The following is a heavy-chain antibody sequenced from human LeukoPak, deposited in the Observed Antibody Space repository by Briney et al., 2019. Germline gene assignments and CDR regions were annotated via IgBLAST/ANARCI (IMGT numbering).Heavy chain of an antibody. J-gene: IGHJ4*02. CDR3: AREDYYAPDY. V-gene: IGHV1-2*06. CDR2: INPNTGDT. CDR1: GYTFTGYY. Sequence: ASVKVSCKVSGYTFTGYYMHWVRQAPGQGLEWMGRINPNTGDTNYAQEFQGRVTMTRDTSITTAYMDLNRLKSDDTAVYYCAREDYYAPDYWGQGTLVTVSS. D-gene: IGHD2-2*01.